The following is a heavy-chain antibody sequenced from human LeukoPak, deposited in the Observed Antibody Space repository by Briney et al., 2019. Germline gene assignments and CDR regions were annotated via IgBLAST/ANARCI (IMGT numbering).Heavy chain of an antibody. CDR2: IYYSGST. D-gene: IGHD6-19*01. CDR1: GGFISRYY. J-gene: IGHJ5*02. Sequence: AETLSLTCTVSGGFISRYYWSWIRQPPGKGLEWIGYIYYSGSTNYNPSLKSRVTISLDTSKNQISPKLSSVTAADTAVYYCARSGIRMQWRGHNWFDPWGQGTLVIVSS. V-gene: IGHV4-59*08. CDR3: ARSGIRMQWRGHNWFDP.